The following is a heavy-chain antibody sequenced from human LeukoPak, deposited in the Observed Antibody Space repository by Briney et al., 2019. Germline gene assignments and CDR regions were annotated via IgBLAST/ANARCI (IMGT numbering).Heavy chain of an antibody. CDR1: GFTFSDYY. CDR2: ISSSGSTI. D-gene: IGHD5-12*01. CDR3: ARQTTENIVATI. V-gene: IGHV3-11*04. Sequence: PGGSLRLSCAASGFTFSDYYMSWIRQAPGKGLEWVSYISSSGSTIYYADSVEGRFTISRDNAKNSLYLQMNSLRAEDTAVYYCARQTTENIVATIWGQGTLVTVSS. J-gene: IGHJ4*02.